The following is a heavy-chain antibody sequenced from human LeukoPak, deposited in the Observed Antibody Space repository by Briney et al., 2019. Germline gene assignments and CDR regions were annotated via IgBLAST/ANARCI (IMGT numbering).Heavy chain of an antibody. CDR3: ARGLAYYYDSSGYPDAFDI. D-gene: IGHD3-22*01. CDR2: VYHSGTT. V-gene: IGHV4-30-2*01. Sequence: SETLSLTCTVSGDSISSGDYYWSWIRLPPGKGLEWIGYVYHSGTTYYNPSLRSRVTISVDRSENQFSLKLSSVTAADTAVYYCARGLAYYYDSSGYPDAFDIWGQGTMVTVSS. J-gene: IGHJ3*02. CDR1: GDSISSGDYY.